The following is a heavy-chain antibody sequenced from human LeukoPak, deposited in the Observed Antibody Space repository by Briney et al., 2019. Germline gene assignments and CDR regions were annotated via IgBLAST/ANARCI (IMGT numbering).Heavy chain of an antibody. CDR1: GFTFSSYS. CDR2: ISSSGSYI. Sequence: PGGSLRLSCAASGFTFSSYSMNWVRQAPGKGLEWVSSISSSGSYIYYADSVKGRFTISRDNAKNSLYLQMNSLRAEDTAVYYCVSFPHPPQITTVTTIDYWGQGTLVTVSS. D-gene: IGHD4-17*01. V-gene: IGHV3-21*01. CDR3: VSFPHPPQITTVTTIDY. J-gene: IGHJ4*02.